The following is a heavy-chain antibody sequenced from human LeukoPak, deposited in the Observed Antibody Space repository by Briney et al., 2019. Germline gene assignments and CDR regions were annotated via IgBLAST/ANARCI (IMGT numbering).Heavy chain of an antibody. D-gene: IGHD2-15*01. CDR1: GFTFSSYE. Sequence: GGSLRLSCAASGFTFSSYEMNWVRQAPGKGLEWVSYISSRGSTIYYADSVKGRFTISRDNAKNSLYLQMNSLRAEDTAVYYCARLAYMVVVAATQGKDYYYMDVWGKGTTVTVPS. CDR3: ARLAYMVVVAATQGKDYYYMDV. CDR2: ISSRGSTI. J-gene: IGHJ6*03. V-gene: IGHV3-48*03.